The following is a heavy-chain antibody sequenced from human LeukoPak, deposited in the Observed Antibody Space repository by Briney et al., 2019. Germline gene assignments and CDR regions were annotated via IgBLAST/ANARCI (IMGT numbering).Heavy chain of an antibody. J-gene: IGHJ4*02. CDR3: ASFGPVWGSYLSSDY. CDR2: IIPIFGTA. D-gene: IGHD3-16*02. CDR1: GGTFSSYA. Sequence: GASVKVSCKASGGTFSSYAISWVRQAPGQGLEWMGGIIPIFGTANYAQKFQGRVTITADKSTSTAYMELSRLRSDDTAVYYCASFGPVWGSYLSSDYWGQGTLVTVSS. V-gene: IGHV1-69*06.